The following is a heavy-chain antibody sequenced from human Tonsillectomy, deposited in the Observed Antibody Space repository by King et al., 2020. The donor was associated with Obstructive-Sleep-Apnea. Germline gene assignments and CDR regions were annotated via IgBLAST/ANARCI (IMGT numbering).Heavy chain of an antibody. CDR2: ISGSGGST. CDR1: GFTFSSYA. D-gene: IGHD6-13*01. CDR3: AKDAGQVPHSSSWYWDY. V-gene: IGHV3-23*04. Sequence: VQLVESGGGLVQPGGSLRLSCAASGFTFSSYAMSWVRQAPGKGLEWVSAISGSGGSTYYADSVKGRFTISRDNSKNTLYLQMNSLRAEDTAVYYCAKDAGQVPHSSSWYWDYWGQGTLVTVSS. J-gene: IGHJ4*02.